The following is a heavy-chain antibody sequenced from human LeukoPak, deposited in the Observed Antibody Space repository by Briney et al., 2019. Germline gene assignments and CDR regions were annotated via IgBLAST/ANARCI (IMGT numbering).Heavy chain of an antibody. D-gene: IGHD5-18*01. CDR1: GDSTYSGDYY. CDR2: YYCSGST. CDR3: ARDTAGDYSYYHGMDV. J-gene: IGHJ6*02. V-gene: IGHV4-30-4*08. Sequence: PSETLSLTCTVSGDSTYSGDYYWSWIRQPPGGGLERNGYYYCSGSTSYNPSLKSRVTISIDTSKNQFSLKLRSVTAADTAAYFCARDTAGDYSYYHGMDVWGQGTTVTVSS.